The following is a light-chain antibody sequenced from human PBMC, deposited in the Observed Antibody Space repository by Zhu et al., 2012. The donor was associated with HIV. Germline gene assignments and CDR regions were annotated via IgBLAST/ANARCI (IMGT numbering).Light chain of an antibody. J-gene: IGKJ4*01. CDR3: QQYSASPLT. Sequence: EIVMTQSPATLSVSPGERATLSCRASQSLRSSLAWYQQKPGQAPRLLIFGASTRATGIPARFSGSGSGTDFTLTIIRLEAEDVAVYYCQQYSASPLTFGGGPRWRS. V-gene: IGKV3-15*01. CDR1: QSLRSS. CDR2: GAS.